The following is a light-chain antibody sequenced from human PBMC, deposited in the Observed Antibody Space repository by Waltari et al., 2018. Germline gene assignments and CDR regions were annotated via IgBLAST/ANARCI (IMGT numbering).Light chain of an antibody. Sequence: RARQKVNYFLAWFQQKPGQAPRLLSYDASNRATGIPARFSGSGSGTDFTLTISSLEPEDFAVYYCQQRTNWPLTFGGGTKVEIK. CDR2: DAS. CDR3: QQRTNWPLT. CDR1: QKVNYF. V-gene: IGKV3-11*01. J-gene: IGKJ4*01.